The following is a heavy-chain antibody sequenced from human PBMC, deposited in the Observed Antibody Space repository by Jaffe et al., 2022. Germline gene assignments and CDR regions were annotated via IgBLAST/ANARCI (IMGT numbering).Heavy chain of an antibody. CDR1: GGSISSGSYY. Sequence: QVQLQESGPGLVKPSQTLSLTCTVSGGSISSGSYYWSWIRQPAGKGLEWIGRIYTSGSTNYNPSLKSRVTISVDTSKNQFSLKLSSVTAADTAVYYCAREVVNPWSYFDLWGRGTLVTVSS. J-gene: IGHJ2*01. D-gene: IGHD3-22*01. V-gene: IGHV4-61*02. CDR3: AREVVNPWSYFDL. CDR2: IYTSGST.